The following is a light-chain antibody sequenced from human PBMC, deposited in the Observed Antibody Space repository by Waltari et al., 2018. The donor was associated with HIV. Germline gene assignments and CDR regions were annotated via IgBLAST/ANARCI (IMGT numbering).Light chain of an antibody. CDR1: SRDVGGYNY. CDR2: EVS. Sequence: QSALTQPPSASGSPGQSVTISCPGTSRDVGGYNYVSWYQQHPGKAPKLMIYEVSKRPSGVPDRFSGSKSGNTASLTVSGLQAEDEADYYCSSYAGSKGVFGGGTKLTVL. V-gene: IGLV2-8*01. CDR3: SSYAGSKGV. J-gene: IGLJ2*01.